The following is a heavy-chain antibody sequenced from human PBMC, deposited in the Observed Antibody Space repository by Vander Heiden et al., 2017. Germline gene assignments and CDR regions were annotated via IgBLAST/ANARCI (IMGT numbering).Heavy chain of an antibody. CDR3: ARTLYCGGDCEYYFDY. Sequence: QLTLKESGPVLVKPTETLTLTCTVPGFSLSNARMGVSWIRQPPGKALEWLAHIFSNDEKSYSTSLKSRLTISKDTSKSQVVLTMTNMDPVDTATYYCARTLYCGGDCEYYFDYWGHGTLVTVSS. D-gene: IGHD2-21*02. J-gene: IGHJ4*01. V-gene: IGHV2-26*01. CDR1: GFSLSNARMG. CDR2: IFSNDEK.